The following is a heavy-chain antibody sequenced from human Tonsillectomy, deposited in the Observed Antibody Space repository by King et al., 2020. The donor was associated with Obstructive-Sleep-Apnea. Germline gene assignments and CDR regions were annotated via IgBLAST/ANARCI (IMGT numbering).Heavy chain of an antibody. CDR1: GYTFTGYY. J-gene: IGHJ4*02. D-gene: IGHD6-25*01. CDR3: ARDGAADLHRRSNYFDN. CDR2: INPNSGGT. Sequence: VQLVESGAEVKKPGASVKVSCKASGYTFTGYYMHWVRQAPGQGLEWMGWINPNSGGTDYAQKFQGRVTMTRDTSISTVYMELSRLISDDTAGYYCARDGAADLHRRSNYFDNWGQGTLVAVSS. V-gene: IGHV1-2*02.